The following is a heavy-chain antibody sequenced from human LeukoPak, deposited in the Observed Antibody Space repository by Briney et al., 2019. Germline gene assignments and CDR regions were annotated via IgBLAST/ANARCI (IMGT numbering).Heavy chain of an antibody. D-gene: IGHD2-15*01. CDR2: INPNSGVT. CDR3: ARVGGCSADKCYRWFDP. J-gene: IGHJ5*02. CDR1: GYTFTSYY. V-gene: IGHV1-2*02. Sequence: ASVKVSCKASGYTFTSYYMYWVRQAPGQGLEWMGWINPNSGVTNYAQNLQGRVTMTRDTSISTAYMELSRLRSDDTAVYYCARVGGCSADKCYRWFDPWGQGTLVTVSS.